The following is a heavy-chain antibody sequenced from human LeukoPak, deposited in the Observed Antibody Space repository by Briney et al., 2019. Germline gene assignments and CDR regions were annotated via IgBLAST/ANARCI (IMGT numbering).Heavy chain of an antibody. J-gene: IGHJ6*02. Sequence: EASVKVSCKTSGYTFTGYYMHWVRQAPGQGLEWMGWINPNSGGTNYAQKFQGRVTMTRDTSISTAYMELSRLRSDDTAVYYCARGPVAATQWYYYYGMDVWGQGTTVTVSS. D-gene: IGHD2-15*01. CDR1: GYTFTGYY. CDR2: INPNSGGT. V-gene: IGHV1-2*02. CDR3: ARGPVAATQWYYYYGMDV.